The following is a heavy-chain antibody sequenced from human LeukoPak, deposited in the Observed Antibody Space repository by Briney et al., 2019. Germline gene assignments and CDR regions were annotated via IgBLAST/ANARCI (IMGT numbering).Heavy chain of an antibody. CDR3: VRDLQRHYLGVAVAGRRRWFDP. CDR2: IYSGDST. V-gene: IGHV3-66*01. Sequence: GGSLRLSCAASGFTVSRKYMSWVRQAPGKGLELVSIIYSGDSTYYADSVKGRFTISRDNSKNTLYPQMNSLRAEDTAIYYCVRDLQRHYLGVAVAGRRRWFDPWGQGTLVTVSS. D-gene: IGHD6-13*01. CDR1: GFTVSRKY. J-gene: IGHJ5*02.